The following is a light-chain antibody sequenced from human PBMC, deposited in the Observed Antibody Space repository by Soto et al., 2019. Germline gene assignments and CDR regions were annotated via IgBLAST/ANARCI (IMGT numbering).Light chain of an antibody. J-gene: IGKJ1*01. CDR2: GAS. CDR1: QGIRND. Sequence: AIQMTQSPSSLSASVGGRVAMTCSASQGIRNDLAWYQQKPGEAPTLLIYGASNLQSGVPSRFSGSGSDTDFTLTIRSLQPEDGAIYYCLQEYSYPRTFGLGTRVEIK. V-gene: IGKV1-6*01. CDR3: LQEYSYPRT.